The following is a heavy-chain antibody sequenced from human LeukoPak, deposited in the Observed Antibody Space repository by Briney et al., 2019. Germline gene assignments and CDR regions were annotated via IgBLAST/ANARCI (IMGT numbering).Heavy chain of an antibody. CDR2: ISAYNGNT. Sequence: ASVKVSCKASGYTFTGYYMHWVRQAPGQGLEWMGWISAYNGNTNYAQKLQGRVTMTTDTSTSTAYMELRSLRSDDTAVYYCASSFYRQTDAWGQGSLVTVSS. CDR3: ASSFYRQTDA. CDR1: GYTFTGYY. J-gene: IGHJ5*02. V-gene: IGHV1-18*04. D-gene: IGHD3-16*02.